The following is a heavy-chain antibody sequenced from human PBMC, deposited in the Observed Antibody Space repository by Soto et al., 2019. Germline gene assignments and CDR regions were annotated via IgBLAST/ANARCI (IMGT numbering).Heavy chain of an antibody. V-gene: IGHV3-11*01. CDR3: ARDPDDVVVVAASKNYYYYYMDV. CDR1: GFTFSDYY. J-gene: IGHJ6*03. Sequence: GGSLRLSCAASGFTFSDYYMSWIRQAPGKGLEWVSYISSSGSTIYYADSVKGRFTISRDNAKNSLYLQMNSLRAEDTAVYYCARDPDDVVVVAASKNYYYYYMDVWGKGTTVTVSS. CDR2: ISSSGSTI. D-gene: IGHD2-15*01.